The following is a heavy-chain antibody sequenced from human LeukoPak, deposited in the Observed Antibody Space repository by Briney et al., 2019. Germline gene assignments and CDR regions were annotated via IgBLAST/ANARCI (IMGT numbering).Heavy chain of an antibody. Sequence: SETLSLTCTVSGHSISSSSDYWAWIRQPPGKGLEWLGSIYYSGRTYYNPSLKSRVTISVDTSKNQFSLKLSSVPAADTAVYYCASQLLWFGELHDYWGQGTLVTVSS. CDR3: ASQLLWFGELHDY. D-gene: IGHD3-10*01. CDR2: IYYSGRT. CDR1: GHSISSSSDY. V-gene: IGHV4-39*01. J-gene: IGHJ4*02.